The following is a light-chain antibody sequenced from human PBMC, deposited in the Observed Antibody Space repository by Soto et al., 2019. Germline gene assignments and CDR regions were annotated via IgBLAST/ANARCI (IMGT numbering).Light chain of an antibody. CDR3: HYYDDSPPFP. V-gene: IGKV3-20*01. CDR2: GAS. Sequence: EIVLTQSPGTLSLSPGERATFSCRASQSINSRFLAWYQHKPGQAPRLLIYGASSMATGIPDRFSGSGSGTDFTLTVSRLEPEDFAVYYCHYYDDSPPFPFGPGTKLDIK. J-gene: IGKJ3*01. CDR1: QSINSRF.